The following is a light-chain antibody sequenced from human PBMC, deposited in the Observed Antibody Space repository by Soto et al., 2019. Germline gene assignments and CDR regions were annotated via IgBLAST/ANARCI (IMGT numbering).Light chain of an antibody. Sequence: EIVFTQSPSTLSLSPGERATLSCRASQSVSNYLAWYQQKPGQAPRLLIYEASNRATGIPARFSGSGSGTDFTLTISSLESEDFAVYYCQQRTDWQLTFGGGTKVDIK. V-gene: IGKV3-11*01. CDR1: QSVSNY. CDR3: QQRTDWQLT. CDR2: EAS. J-gene: IGKJ4*01.